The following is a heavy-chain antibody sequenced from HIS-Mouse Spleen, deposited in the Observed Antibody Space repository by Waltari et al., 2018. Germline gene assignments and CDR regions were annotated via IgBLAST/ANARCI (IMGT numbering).Heavy chain of an antibody. J-gene: IGHJ4*02. CDR1: GGLISSSSYY. Sequence: QLQLQESGPGLVKPSETLSLTCTISGGLISSSSYYWGWIRQPPGKGLEGIGTIYYSGSTYYNPSLKSRVTISVDTSKNQFSLKLSSVTAADTAVYYCARDPRWNDGIDYWGQGTLVTVSS. CDR2: IYYSGST. D-gene: IGHD1-1*01. V-gene: IGHV4-39*07. CDR3: ARDPRWNDGIDY.